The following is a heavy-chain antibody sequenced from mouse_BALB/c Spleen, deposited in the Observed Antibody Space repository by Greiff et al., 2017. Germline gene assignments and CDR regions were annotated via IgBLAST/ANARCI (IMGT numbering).Heavy chain of an antibody. Sequence: EVQLQESGPGLVKPSQSLSLTCTVTGYSITSDYAWNWIRQFPGNKLEWMGYISYSGSTSYNPSLKSRISITRDTSKNQFFLQLNSVTTEDTATYYCARWIYYYGSSYEGDYWGQGTTLTVSS. V-gene: IGHV3-2*02. CDR1: GYSITSDYA. D-gene: IGHD1-1*01. CDR2: ISYSGST. J-gene: IGHJ2*01. CDR3: ARWIYYYGSSYEGDY.